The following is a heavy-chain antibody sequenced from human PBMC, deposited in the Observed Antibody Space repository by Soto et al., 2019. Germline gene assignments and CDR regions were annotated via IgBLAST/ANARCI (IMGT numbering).Heavy chain of an antibody. CDR3: AKLPAAQSYFDF. CDR1: GFTFITYA. J-gene: IGHJ4*02. V-gene: IGHV3-23*01. CDR2: ISGSGGST. D-gene: IGHD2-2*01. Sequence: EVQLLDSGGGLVQPGGSLRLYCAASGFTFITYAMSWVRQAPGKGLEWVSIISGSGGSTYYPDYVKGRFTISRDNSKNTLYLQMNSLRADDTAVYYCAKLPAAQSYFDFWGQGTLVTVSS.